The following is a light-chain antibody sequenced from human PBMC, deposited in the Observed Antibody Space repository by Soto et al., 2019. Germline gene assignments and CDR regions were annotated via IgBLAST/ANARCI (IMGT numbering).Light chain of an antibody. Sequence: VVTQPPSASGTPGQRVTISCSGSSSNIGSNTVNWYQQLPGTAPKLLIYSNNQRPSGVPDRFSGSKSGTSASLDISGLQSEDEADYYCAAWEDSLNGWVFGGGTKLTVL. V-gene: IGLV1-44*01. J-gene: IGLJ3*02. CDR3: AAWEDSLNGWV. CDR2: SNN. CDR1: SSNIGSNT.